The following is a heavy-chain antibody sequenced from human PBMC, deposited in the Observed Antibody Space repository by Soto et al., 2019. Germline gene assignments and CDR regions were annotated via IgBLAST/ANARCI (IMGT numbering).Heavy chain of an antibody. Sequence: QVQLQESGPGLVKPSGTLSLTCAVSGGSISSSNWWSWVRQPPGKGLEWIGEISHSGSTNYNPSLKSRVTISVDKSQNQFSLKLTSVTAADTAVYYCARLIHSSGADYWGQGTLVTVSS. D-gene: IGHD6-19*01. CDR2: ISHSGST. CDR3: ARLIHSSGADY. J-gene: IGHJ4*02. V-gene: IGHV4-4*02. CDR1: GGSISSSNW.